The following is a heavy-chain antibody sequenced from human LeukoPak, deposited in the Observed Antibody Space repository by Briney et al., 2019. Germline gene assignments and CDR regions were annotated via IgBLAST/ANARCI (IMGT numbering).Heavy chain of an antibody. J-gene: IGHJ4*02. CDR3: ARSPRGGTAAGSGGFDY. CDR1: GGTFSSYA. Sequence: SVKVSCKASGGTFSSYAISWVRQAPGQGLEWMGGIIPIFGTANYAQKFQGRVTITADESTSTAYMELSSLRSEDTAVYYCARSPRGGTAAGSGGFDYWGQGTLVTVSS. D-gene: IGHD6-13*01. CDR2: IIPIFGTA. V-gene: IGHV1-69*01.